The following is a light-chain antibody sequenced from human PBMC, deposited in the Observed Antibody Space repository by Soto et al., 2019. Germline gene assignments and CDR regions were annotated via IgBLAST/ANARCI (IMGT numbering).Light chain of an antibody. CDR1: QSISSY. CDR2: AAY. V-gene: IGKV1-39*01. CDR3: QQSYSTPSIT. Sequence: DIQMTQSPSSLSASVGDRVTITCRASQSISSYLNWYQQKPGKAPKLLIYAAYSLQSGVPSRFSGSGSGTDFTLTISSLQPEDFATYYCQQSYSTPSITCGQGTRLEI. J-gene: IGKJ5*01.